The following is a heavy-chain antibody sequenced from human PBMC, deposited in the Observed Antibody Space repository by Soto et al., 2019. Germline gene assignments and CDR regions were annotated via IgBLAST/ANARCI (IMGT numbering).Heavy chain of an antibody. J-gene: IGHJ3*01. CDR2: VTSDGSNK. Sequence: QVQLVESGGGVVQPGRSLRLSCAASGFTFSTYALHWVRQAPGKGLEWVATVTSDGSNKYHADSVEGRFTISRDYSKNNLYIQLNSLRAEYTAVYYCGRITLKTSVDTFDCWGQGTMVTVSS. CDR1: GFTFSTYA. CDR3: GRITLKTSVDTFDC. V-gene: IGHV3-30-3*01. D-gene: IGHD3-22*01.